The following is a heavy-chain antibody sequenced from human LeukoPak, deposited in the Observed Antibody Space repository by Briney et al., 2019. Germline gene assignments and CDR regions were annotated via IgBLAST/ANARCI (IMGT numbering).Heavy chain of an antibody. CDR2: TYDSGST. D-gene: IGHD2-8*01. CDR1: GASISSYF. J-gene: IGHJ6*02. CDR3: ARQMYLGGMDV. V-gene: IGHV4-59*08. Sequence: SETLSLTCTVSGASISSYFWSWIRQPPGKGLEWIGYTYDSGSTNYNPSLTSRVTISVDTSKNHFSLKLSSVTAADTALYYCARQMYLGGMDVWGQGTTVTVSS.